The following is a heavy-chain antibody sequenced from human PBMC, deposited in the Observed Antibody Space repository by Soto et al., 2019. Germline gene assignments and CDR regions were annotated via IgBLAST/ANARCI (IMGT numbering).Heavy chain of an antibody. CDR2: INPSGGSP. J-gene: IGHJ5*02. V-gene: IGHV1-46*01. CDR3: ARVSWAMVQYES. Sequence: QVQLVQSGAEVKKPGASVKASCKASGYTFTSYYMHWVRQAPGQGLEWMGIINPSGGSPSYAQKFQGRVTMTRDTSTSTVYMELSSLRSEDTAVYYCARVSWAMVQYESWDQGPMVTVAS. CDR1: GYTFTSYY. D-gene: IGHD3-10*01.